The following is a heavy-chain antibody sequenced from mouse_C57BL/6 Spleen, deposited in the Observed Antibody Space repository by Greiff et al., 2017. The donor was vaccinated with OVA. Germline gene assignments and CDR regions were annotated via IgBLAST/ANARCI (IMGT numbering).Heavy chain of an antibody. V-gene: IGHV1-22*01. CDR1: GYIFTDYN. Sequence: EVQLQQSGPELVKPGASVKMSCKASGYIFTDYNMHWVKQSHGKSLEWIGYINPNNGGTSYNQKFKGKATLTVNKSSSTAYMELRSLTSEDSAVYYCATLYYALDYWGQGTTLTVSS. CDR3: ATLYYALDY. D-gene: IGHD2-1*01. CDR2: INPNNGGT. J-gene: IGHJ2*01.